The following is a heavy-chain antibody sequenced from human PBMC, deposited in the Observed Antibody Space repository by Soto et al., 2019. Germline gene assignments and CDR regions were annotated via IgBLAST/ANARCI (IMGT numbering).Heavy chain of an antibody. J-gene: IGHJ6*02. V-gene: IGHV4-34*01. CDR1: GGSFSGYY. D-gene: IGHD2-2*02. CDR2: INHSGST. CDR3: ATTQHRYKQLYHGKQRMDV. Sequence: SETLSLTCAVYGGSFSGYYWSWIRQPPGKGLEWIGEINHSGSTNYNPSLKSRVTISVDTSKNQFSLKLSSVTAADTAVYYCATTQHRYKQLYHGKQRMDVWGQGTTVTVSS.